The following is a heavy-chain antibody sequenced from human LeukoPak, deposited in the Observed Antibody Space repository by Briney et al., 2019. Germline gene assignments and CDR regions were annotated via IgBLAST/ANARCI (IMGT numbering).Heavy chain of an antibody. D-gene: IGHD6-19*01. CDR2: ISYDGSNK. CDR1: GFTFSSYG. J-gene: IGHJ4*02. Sequence: GRSLRLSCAASGFTFSSYGMHWVRQAPGKGLEWVVVISYDGSNKYYADSVKGRFTISRDNSKNTLYLQMNSLRAEDTAVYYCAKGEKYSSGWYWIDYWGQGTLVTVSS. V-gene: IGHV3-30*18. CDR3: AKGEKYSSGWYWIDY.